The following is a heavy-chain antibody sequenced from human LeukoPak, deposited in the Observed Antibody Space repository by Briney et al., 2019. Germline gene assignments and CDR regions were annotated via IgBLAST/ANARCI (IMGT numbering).Heavy chain of an antibody. CDR2: ISAYNGNT. J-gene: IGHJ4*02. CDR3: AREVRWAAGTSRRKYDY. V-gene: IGHV1-18*01. D-gene: IGHD6-13*01. Sequence: GASVKVSCKASGYTFTSYGISWVRQAPGQGLEWMGWISAYNGNTNYAQKLQGRVTMTTDTSTSTAYMERRSLRSDDTAVYYCAREVRWAAGTSRRKYDYWGQGTLVTVSS. CDR1: GYTFTSYG.